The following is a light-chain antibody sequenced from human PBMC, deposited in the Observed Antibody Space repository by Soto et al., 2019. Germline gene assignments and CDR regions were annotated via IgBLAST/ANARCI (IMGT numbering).Light chain of an antibody. V-gene: IGLV3-21*04. Sequence: SYELTQPPSVSVAPGKTARITCGGNXXGSKSVHWYQQKPGQAPVLVIYYDSDRPSGIPERFSGSNSGNTATLTISRXXAGXXXDYXXQVWDSSSDRDVVFGGGTKLTVL. CDR2: YDS. CDR1: XXGSKS. CDR3: QVWDSSSDRDVV. J-gene: IGLJ2*01.